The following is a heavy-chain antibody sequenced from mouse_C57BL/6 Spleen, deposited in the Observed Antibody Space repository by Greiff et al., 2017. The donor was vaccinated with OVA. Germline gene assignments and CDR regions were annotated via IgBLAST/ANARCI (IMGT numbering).Heavy chain of an antibody. CDR2: ISRGSSTI. V-gene: IGHV5-17*01. J-gene: IGHJ1*03. Sequence: EVQVVESGGGLVKPGGSLKLSCAASGFTFSDYGMHWVRQAPEKGLEWVAYISRGSSTIYYADTVKGRFTISRDNAENTLFLQMTSLRSEDTAVYYGARPGSYDWYFDVWGTGTTVTVSS. D-gene: IGHD1-1*02. CDR3: ARPGSYDWYFDV. CDR1: GFTFSDYG.